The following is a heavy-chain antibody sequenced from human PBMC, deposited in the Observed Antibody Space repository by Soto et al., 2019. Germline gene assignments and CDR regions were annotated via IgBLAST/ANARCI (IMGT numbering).Heavy chain of an antibody. Sequence: QVQLVQSGAEVKKPGASVKVSCKASGYTFTSYGIRWVRQAPGQGLEWMGWISAYNGNTNYARKLQGKVTLTTDTSTSTAYMELRSLRSDDTAVYYCARAITFGGVIVSLDAFDIWGQGTMVTVSS. CDR2: ISAYNGNT. D-gene: IGHD3-16*02. J-gene: IGHJ3*02. CDR1: GYTFTSYG. V-gene: IGHV1-18*01. CDR3: ARAITFGGVIVSLDAFDI.